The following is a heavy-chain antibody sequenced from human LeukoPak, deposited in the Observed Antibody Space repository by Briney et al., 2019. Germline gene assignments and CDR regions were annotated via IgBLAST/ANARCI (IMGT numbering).Heavy chain of an antibody. D-gene: IGHD3-22*01. CDR3: ARDLPYYYDSSSYGIDY. Sequence: GASVKVSCKASGYTFTSYGISWVQQAPGQGLEWMGWISAYNGNTNYAQKLQGRVTMTTDTSTSTAYMELRSLRSDDTAVYYCARDLPYYYDSSSYGIDYWGQGTLVTVSS. V-gene: IGHV1-18*01. CDR1: GYTFTSYG. CDR2: ISAYNGNT. J-gene: IGHJ4*02.